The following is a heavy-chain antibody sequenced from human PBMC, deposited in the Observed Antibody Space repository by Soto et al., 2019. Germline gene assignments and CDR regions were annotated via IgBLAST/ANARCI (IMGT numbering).Heavy chain of an antibody. J-gene: IGHJ4*02. Sequence: HPGGSLRLSCAASGFTFSSYAMSWVRQAPGKGLEWVSAISGSGGNTYYADSVKGRFTISRDNPKNTLYLQMNSLRAEDTAVYYCAKRPGTALRYFDYWGQGTLVTVSS. D-gene: IGHD1-1*01. CDR1: GFTFSSYA. CDR2: ISGSGGNT. V-gene: IGHV3-23*01. CDR3: AKRPGTALRYFDY.